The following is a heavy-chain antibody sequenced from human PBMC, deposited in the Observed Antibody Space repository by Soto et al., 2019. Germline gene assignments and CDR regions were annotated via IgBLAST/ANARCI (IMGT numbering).Heavy chain of an antibody. CDR3: AKVDGIRYFDWSPFDY. V-gene: IGHV3-23*01. CDR2: ISVSGGST. CDR1: GFTFSSYA. Sequence: EVQLLESGGGLVQPGGSLRLSCAASGFTFSSYAMSWVRQAPGKGLEWVSAISVSGGSTYYADSVKGRFTISRDNSKNTLYLQMNRLRAEDTAVYYCAKVDGIRYFDWSPFDYWGQGTLVTVSS. J-gene: IGHJ4*02. D-gene: IGHD3-9*01.